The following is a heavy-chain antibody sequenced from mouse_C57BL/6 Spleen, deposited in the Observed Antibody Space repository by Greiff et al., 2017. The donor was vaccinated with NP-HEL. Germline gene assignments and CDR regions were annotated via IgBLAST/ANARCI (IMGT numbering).Heavy chain of an antibody. CDR1: GYSFTGYF. J-gene: IGHJ2*01. CDR3: ARGMTTVVADTYFDY. D-gene: IGHD1-1*01. CDR2: INPYNGDT. Sequence: EVQLQQSGPELVKPGDSVKISCKASGYSFTGYFMNWVMQSHGKSLEWIGRINPYNGDTFYNQKFKGKATLTVDKSSSTAHMELRSLTSEDAAVYYCARGMTTVVADTYFDYWGQGTTLTVSS. V-gene: IGHV1-20*01.